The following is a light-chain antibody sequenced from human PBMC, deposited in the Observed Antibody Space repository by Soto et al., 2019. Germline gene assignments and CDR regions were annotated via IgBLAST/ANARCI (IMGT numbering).Light chain of an antibody. J-gene: IGKJ1*01. Sequence: MTQSPSTLSASVGDRLTITCRASQSISSWLAWYQQQPGTPPKLLIYDASSLESGVPSRFSGSGSGTDFSLTITSLQPHDSATYYCHQYPLYHPWTFGKGPKVDIK. CDR1: QSISSW. V-gene: IGKV1-5*01. CDR3: HQYPLYHPWT. CDR2: DAS.